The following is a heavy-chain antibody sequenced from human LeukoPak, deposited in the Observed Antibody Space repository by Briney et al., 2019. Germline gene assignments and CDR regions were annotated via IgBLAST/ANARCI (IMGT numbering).Heavy chain of an antibody. J-gene: IGHJ3*02. V-gene: IGHV4-39*01. CDR2: IYYSGST. D-gene: IGHD3-10*01. CDR1: GGSISSSSYY. CDR3: ARHSKRTFYSGSGSYSQGPDAFDI. Sequence: KPSETLSLTCTVSGGSISSSSYYWGWIRQPPGKGLEWIGSIYYSGSTYYNPSLKSRVTISVDTSKNQFSLKLNSVTAADTAVYYCARHSKRTFYSGSGSYSQGPDAFDIWGQGTMVTVSS.